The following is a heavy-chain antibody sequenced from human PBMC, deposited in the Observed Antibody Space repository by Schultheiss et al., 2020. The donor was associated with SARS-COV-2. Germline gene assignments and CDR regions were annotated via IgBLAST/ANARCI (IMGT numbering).Heavy chain of an antibody. Sequence: SVKVSCKASGGTFSSYAISWVRQAPGQGLEWMGRIIPILGIENYAQKFQGRVTITADKSTSTAYMELSSLRSEDTAVYYCARMGYYDILTGYYNGYFDYWGQGTLVTVSS. CDR2: IIPILGIE. V-gene: IGHV1-69*04. D-gene: IGHD3-9*01. CDR1: GGTFSSYA. J-gene: IGHJ4*02. CDR3: ARMGYYDILTGYYNGYFDY.